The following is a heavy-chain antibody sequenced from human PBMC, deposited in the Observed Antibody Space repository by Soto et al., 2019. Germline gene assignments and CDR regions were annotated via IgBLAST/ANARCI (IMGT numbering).Heavy chain of an antibody. CDR1: GFPFSTSA. J-gene: IGHJ6*02. CDR2: ISASSDAA. D-gene: IGHD1-26*01. V-gene: IGHV3-23*01. CDR3: AKYSGSYPVYNGLSL. Sequence: EVQLLESGGGLVQPGGSLRLSCAASGFPFSTSAMNWVRQAPGKGLEWVSIISASSDAAYYAESVKGRFASPRDNSKNTLYLQMNSLTAEDTAVYYCAKYSGSYPVYNGLSLWGQGTTVTVS.